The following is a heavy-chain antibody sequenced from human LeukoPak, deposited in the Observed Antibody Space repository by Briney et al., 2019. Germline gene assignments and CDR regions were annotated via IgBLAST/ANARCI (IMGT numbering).Heavy chain of an antibody. V-gene: IGHV3-7*01. CDR1: GFTFSNHW. CDR3: RSSSWNYYYYYYMDV. Sequence: GGSLRLSCVASGFTFSNHWMSWVRQAPGKGLEWVANIKEDASEKWYVDSVKGRFTISRDNAKNSLYLQMNNLRAEDTAVYYCRSSSWNYYYYYYMDVWGKGTTVTVSS. J-gene: IGHJ6*03. D-gene: IGHD6-13*01. CDR2: IKEDASEK.